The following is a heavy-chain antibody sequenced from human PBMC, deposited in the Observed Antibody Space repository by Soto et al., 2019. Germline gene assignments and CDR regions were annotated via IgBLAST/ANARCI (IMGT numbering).Heavy chain of an antibody. D-gene: IGHD3-3*01. V-gene: IGHV3-30*18. CDR3: AKDPRSGYYYYYGMDV. CDR2: ISYDGSNK. J-gene: IGHJ6*02. CDR1: GFTFSSYG. Sequence: QVQLVESGGGVVQPGRSLRLSCAASGFTFSSYGMHWVRQAPGKGLEWVAVISYDGSNKYYADFVKGRFTISRDNSKNTLYLQMNSLRAEDTAVYYCAKDPRSGYYYYYGMDVWGQGTTVTVSS.